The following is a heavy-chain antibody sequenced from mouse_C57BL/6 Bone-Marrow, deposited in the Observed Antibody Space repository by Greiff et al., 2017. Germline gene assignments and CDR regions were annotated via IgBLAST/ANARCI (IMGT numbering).Heavy chain of an antibody. CDR3: ARSYYGQRYFDV. J-gene: IGHJ1*03. Sequence: VQLQQSGAELARPGASVKLSCKASDYTFTSYGISWVKQRTGQGLEWIGEIYPRSGNTYYNEKFKGKATLTADKSSSTAYMELRSLTSEDSAVYFCARSYYGQRYFDVWGTGTTVTVSS. CDR1: DYTFTSYG. D-gene: IGHD1-2*01. CDR2: IYPRSGNT. V-gene: IGHV1-81*01.